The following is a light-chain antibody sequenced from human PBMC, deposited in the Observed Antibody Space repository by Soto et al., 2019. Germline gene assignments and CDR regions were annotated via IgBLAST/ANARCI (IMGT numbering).Light chain of an antibody. CDR1: QSVSSN. CDR2: DAF. V-gene: IGKV3-15*01. J-gene: IGKJ4*01. Sequence: EIVMTQSPATLSVSPGERATLSCRASQSVSSNLAWYQQKPGQAPRLLIYDAFTRATGIPARFSGSVSGTEYTLTLSSLQSKDSAVYYCQQCSWHPSTVTFGGGTKVEIK. CDR3: QQCSWHPSTVT.